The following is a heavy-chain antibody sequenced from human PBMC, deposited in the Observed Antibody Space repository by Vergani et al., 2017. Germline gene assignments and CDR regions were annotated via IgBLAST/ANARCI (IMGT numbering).Heavy chain of an antibody. Sequence: EVQLLESGGDLVQPGGSLRLSCAASGFTFNHYAMNWVRQAPGKGLEWVSGISCSGGSTYYAGSVKGRFTISRDSSKHTLYLQMNSLSAGDTAVYYCAKANPRNSGYDYLYYYHAMDVWGQGTTVAVSS. V-gene: IGHV3-23*01. CDR2: ISCSGGST. CDR1: GFTFNHYA. J-gene: IGHJ6*02. D-gene: IGHD5-12*01. CDR3: AKANPRNSGYDYLYYYHAMDV.